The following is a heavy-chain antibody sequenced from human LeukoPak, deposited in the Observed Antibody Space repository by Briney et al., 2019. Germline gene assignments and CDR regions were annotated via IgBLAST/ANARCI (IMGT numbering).Heavy chain of an antibody. V-gene: IGHV3-30*02. CDR2: IRYDGGNK. J-gene: IGHJ3*02. D-gene: IGHD2-15*01. CDR1: GFTFSSYG. Sequence: PGGSLRLSCAASGFTFSSYGMHWVRQAPGKGLEWVAFIRYDGGNKYYADSVKGRFTISRDNSKNTLYLQMNSLRAEDTAVYYCAKDLEGGHGAFDIWGQGTMVTVSS. CDR3: AKDLEGGHGAFDI.